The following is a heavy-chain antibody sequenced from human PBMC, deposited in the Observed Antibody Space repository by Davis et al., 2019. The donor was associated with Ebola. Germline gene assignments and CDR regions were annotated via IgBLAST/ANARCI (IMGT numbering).Heavy chain of an antibody. D-gene: IGHD3-22*01. V-gene: IGHV1-69*13. CDR1: GGTFSSYA. Sequence: SVKVSCKASGGTFSSYAISWVRQAPGQGLEWMGGIIPIFGTANYAQKFQGRVTITADESTSTAYMELSSLRSEDTAVYYCARVEDYYDSSGYYHNWFDPWGQGTLVTVSS. J-gene: IGHJ5*02. CDR2: IIPIFGTA. CDR3: ARVEDYYDSSGYYHNWFDP.